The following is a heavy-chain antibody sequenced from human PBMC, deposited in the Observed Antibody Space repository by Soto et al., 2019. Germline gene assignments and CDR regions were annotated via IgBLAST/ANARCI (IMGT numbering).Heavy chain of an antibody. D-gene: IGHD3-10*01. CDR3: AHFPTRGVIYPGARGHELS. V-gene: IGHV3-23*01. J-gene: IGHJ5*02. Sequence: GGSLRLSCAGSGFSFTYSAVSWVRQAPGMGLEWVSTISGSGSTRSYADSVKGRFTISRDTPKNTVNLQMNSLRADDTAIYYCAHFPTRGVIYPGARGHELSWGLGTLVTVSS. CDR1: GFSFTYSA. CDR2: ISGSGSTR.